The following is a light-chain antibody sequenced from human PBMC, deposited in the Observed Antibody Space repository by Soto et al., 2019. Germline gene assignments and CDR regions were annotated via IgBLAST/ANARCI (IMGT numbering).Light chain of an antibody. V-gene: IGKV3-11*01. CDR3: QQRDSWPLT. CDR2: EAS. Sequence: VLTQSPATLSLSPGERATLSCRASHSVNTYLAWYKQEPGQAPRLLIYEASNRATGVPARFSGSGSGTDFTLSICSLDPEDSAVYYCQQRDSWPLTFGGGTKVDIK. J-gene: IGKJ4*01. CDR1: HSVNTY.